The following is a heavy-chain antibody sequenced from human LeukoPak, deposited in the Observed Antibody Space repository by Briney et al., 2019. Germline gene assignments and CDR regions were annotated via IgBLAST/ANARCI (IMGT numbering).Heavy chain of an antibody. V-gene: IGHV4-39*07. D-gene: IGHD3-22*01. Sequence: PSETLSLTCTVSGGSISSSSYYWGWIRQPPGKGLEWIGSIYYSGSTYYNPSLKSRVTISVDRSKNQFSLKLSSVTAADTAVYYCARAYDSSGYYFDYWGQGTLVTVSS. CDR1: GGSISSSSYY. CDR2: IYYSGST. CDR3: ARAYDSSGYYFDY. J-gene: IGHJ4*02.